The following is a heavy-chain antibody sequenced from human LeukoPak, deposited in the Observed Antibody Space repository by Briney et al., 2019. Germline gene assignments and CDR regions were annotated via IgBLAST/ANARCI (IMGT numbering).Heavy chain of an antibody. CDR2: ISYDGSNK. Sequence: GESLRLSCAASGFTFSSYGMHWVRQAPGKGLEWVAVISYDGSNKYYADSVKGRFTISRDDSKNTLYLQMNSLRAEDTAVYYCAKDMYSSSWYYFDYWGQGTLVTVSS. CDR3: AKDMYSSSWYYFDY. D-gene: IGHD6-13*01. V-gene: IGHV3-30*18. CDR1: GFTFSSYG. J-gene: IGHJ4*02.